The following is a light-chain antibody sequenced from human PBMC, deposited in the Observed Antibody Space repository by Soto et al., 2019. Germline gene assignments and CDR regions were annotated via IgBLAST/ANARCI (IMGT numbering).Light chain of an antibody. CDR1: SPNIGSNT. V-gene: IGLV1-44*01. CDR2: TNY. Sequence: QSVLTQPPSASGTPGQRVTISCSGSSPNIGSNTVNWYQQLPGTAPKLLIYTNYQRPSGVPDRFSGSKSGTSASLAISGLQSEDEADYYCATWDDSLSGVVFGGWTKVTVL. CDR3: ATWDDSLSGVV. J-gene: IGLJ2*01.